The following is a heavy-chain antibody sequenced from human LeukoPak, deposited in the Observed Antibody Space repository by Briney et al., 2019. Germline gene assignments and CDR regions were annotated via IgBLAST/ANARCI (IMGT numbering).Heavy chain of an antibody. CDR2: IDPEYGKT. V-gene: IGHV1-69-2*01. CDR1: GYTFTDYY. D-gene: IGHD1-26*01. CDR3: FANSGSYQGWFDP. J-gene: IGHJ5*02. Sequence: GATVKISCKASGYTFTDYYIHWVQQAPGKGLEWMGRIDPEYGKTKYAEKFQGRINITADTSADTGYMEMSNLRSEDTAVYFCFANSGSYQGWFDPWGQGTLVIVSS.